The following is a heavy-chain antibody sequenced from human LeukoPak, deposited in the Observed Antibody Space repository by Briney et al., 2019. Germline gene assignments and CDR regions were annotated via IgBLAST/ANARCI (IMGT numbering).Heavy chain of an antibody. CDR2: ISSSGSTI. CDR1: GFTFSDYY. D-gene: IGHD6-19*01. CDR3: AKRGDRSGWSYYFDY. V-gene: IGHV3-11*01. J-gene: IGHJ4*02. Sequence: GSLRLSCAASGFTFSDYYMSWIRQAPGKGLEWVSYISSSGSTIYYADSVKGRFTISRDNAKNSLYLQMNSLRDEDTAVCFCAKRGDRSGWSYYFDYWGQGTLVTVSS.